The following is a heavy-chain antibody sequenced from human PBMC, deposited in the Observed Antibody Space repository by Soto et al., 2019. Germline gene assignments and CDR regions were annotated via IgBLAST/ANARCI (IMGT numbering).Heavy chain of an antibody. Sequence: SGPTLVNPTPTLTLTCTFSGFSLSTSGVGVGWIRQPPGKALEWLALIYWDDDKRYSPSLKSRLTITKDTSKNQVVLTMTNMDPVDTATYYCARLQIVVVTANPNSYYFDYWGQGTLVTVSS. CDR1: GFSLSTSGVG. J-gene: IGHJ4*02. V-gene: IGHV2-5*02. CDR3: ARLQIVVVTANPNSYYFDY. CDR2: IYWDDDK. D-gene: IGHD2-21*02.